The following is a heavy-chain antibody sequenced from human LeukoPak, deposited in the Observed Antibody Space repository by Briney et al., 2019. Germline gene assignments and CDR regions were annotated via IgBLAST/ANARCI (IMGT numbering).Heavy chain of an antibody. CDR2: IRSDGSNK. CDR3: AKVMDRDIVATIRLGGQYYFDY. Sequence: GGSLRLSCAASGFTFSSYGMHWVRQAPGKGLEWVAFIRSDGSNKYYADSVKGRFTISRDNSKNTLYLQLNSLRAEDTAVYYCAKVMDRDIVATIRLGGQYYFDYWGQGTLVTVSS. V-gene: IGHV3-30*02. J-gene: IGHJ4*02. D-gene: IGHD5-12*01. CDR1: GFTFSSYG.